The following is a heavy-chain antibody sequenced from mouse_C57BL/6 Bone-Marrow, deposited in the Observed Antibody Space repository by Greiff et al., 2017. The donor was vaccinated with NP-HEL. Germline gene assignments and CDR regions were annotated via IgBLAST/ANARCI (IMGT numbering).Heavy chain of an antibody. D-gene: IGHD1-1*01. CDR3: ARAGSSPFAY. CDR2: INPNNGGT. CDR1: GYTFTDYN. V-gene: IGHV1-18*01. Sequence: EVKLLESGPELVKPGASVKIPCKASGYTFTDYNMDWVKQSHGKSLEWIGDINPNNGGTIYNQKFKGKATLTVDKSSSTAYMELRSLTSEDTAVYYCARAGSSPFAYWGQGTLVTVSA. J-gene: IGHJ3*01.